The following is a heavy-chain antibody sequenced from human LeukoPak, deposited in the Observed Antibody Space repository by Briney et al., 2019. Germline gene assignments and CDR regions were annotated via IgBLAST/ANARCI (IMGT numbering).Heavy chain of an antibody. CDR3: ARNRVRNRRYFDY. D-gene: IGHD1-14*01. CDR1: GGSFSGYY. V-gene: IGHV4-34*01. CDR2: INHSGST. J-gene: IGHJ4*02. Sequence: SETLSLTCAVYGGSFSGYYWSWIRQPPGKGLEWIGEINHSGSTNYNPPLKSRVTISVDTSKNQFSLKLSSVTAADTAVYYCARNRVRNRRYFDYWGQGTLVTVSS.